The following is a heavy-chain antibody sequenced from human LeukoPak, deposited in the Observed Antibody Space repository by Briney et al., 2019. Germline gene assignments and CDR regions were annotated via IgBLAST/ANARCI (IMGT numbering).Heavy chain of an antibody. Sequence: SETLSLTCAVYGGSFSGYYWSWIRQPPGKGLEWVGEINNSGSTNYNPSLKSRVTISVEKSKNKFSLKLRCVTAADTAVYYCARGPTYYDFWSGYPEGQFDYWGQGTLVTVSS. CDR2: INNSGST. CDR3: ARGPTYYDFWSGYPEGQFDY. J-gene: IGHJ4*02. CDR1: GGSFSGYY. D-gene: IGHD3-3*01. V-gene: IGHV4-34*01.